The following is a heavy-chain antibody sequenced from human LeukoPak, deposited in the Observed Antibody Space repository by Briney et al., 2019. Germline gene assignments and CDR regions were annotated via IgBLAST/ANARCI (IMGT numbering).Heavy chain of an antibody. Sequence: GGSLRLSCAASGFTFSSYEMNWVRQAPGKGLEWFSYIGTSDSSKYYADSVKRRFTISRDNAKNSLYLQMNSLRAEDTAVYYCARYGDSSVYYSADAFDIWGQGTMVTVSS. CDR2: IGTSDSSK. CDR3: ARYGDSSVYYSADAFDI. D-gene: IGHD3-22*01. CDR1: GFTFSSYE. V-gene: IGHV3-48*03. J-gene: IGHJ3*02.